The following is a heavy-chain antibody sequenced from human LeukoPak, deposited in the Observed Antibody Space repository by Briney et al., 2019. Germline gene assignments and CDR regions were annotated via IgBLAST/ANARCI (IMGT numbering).Heavy chain of an antibody. Sequence: GGSLRLSCAASGFTFSSYAMSWVRQAPGKGLEWVSGISWNSGSIGYADSVKGRFTISRDNAKNSLYLQMNSLRAEDTALYYCAKDISPTPSIAARRYGMDVWGQGTTVTVSS. D-gene: IGHD6-6*01. V-gene: IGHV3-9*01. CDR2: ISWNSGSI. J-gene: IGHJ6*02. CDR1: GFTFSSYA. CDR3: AKDISPTPSIAARRYGMDV.